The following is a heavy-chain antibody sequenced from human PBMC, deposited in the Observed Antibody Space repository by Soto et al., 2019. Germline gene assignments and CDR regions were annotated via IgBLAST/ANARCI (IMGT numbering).Heavy chain of an antibody. Sequence: LSLTCTVSGGSISSSSYYWGWIRQPPGKGLEWIGSIYYSGSTYYNPSLKSRVTISVDTSKNQFSLKLSSVTAADTAVYYCARGYSGYDPSPYYWGQGTLVTVSS. CDR3: ARGYSGYDPSPYY. J-gene: IGHJ4*02. CDR2: IYYSGST. D-gene: IGHD5-12*01. CDR1: GGSISSSSYY. V-gene: IGHV4-39*01.